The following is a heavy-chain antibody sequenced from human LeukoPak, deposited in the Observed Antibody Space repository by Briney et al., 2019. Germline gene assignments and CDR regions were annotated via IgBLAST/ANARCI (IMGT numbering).Heavy chain of an antibody. CDR2: ISDSGST. Sequence: TPSETLSLTCTVSGASISRSVYFWGWIRQPPGKGLEWIGDISDSGSTYYSPSLKSRVTISVDTSRNQFSLNLNSVTATDTAVYYCARHGQGLRYFDWMSFDSWGQGAPVTVSS. CDR1: GASISRSVYF. J-gene: IGHJ4*02. CDR3: ARHGQGLRYFDWMSFDS. V-gene: IGHV4-39*01. D-gene: IGHD3-9*01.